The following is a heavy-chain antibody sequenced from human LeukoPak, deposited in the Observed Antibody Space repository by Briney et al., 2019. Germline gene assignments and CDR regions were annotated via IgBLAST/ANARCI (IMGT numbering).Heavy chain of an antibody. CDR2: IYYSGST. Sequence: SETLSLTCAVSGGSISSYYWSWIRQPPGTGREGLGYIYYSGSTSYNPSLKSRVTISVDTSKNQFSLKLSSVTAADTAVYYCARGGARGSGWARFDYWGQGTLVTVSS. CDR3: ARGGARGSGWARFDY. CDR1: GGSISSYY. V-gene: IGHV4-59*01. D-gene: IGHD6-19*01. J-gene: IGHJ4*02.